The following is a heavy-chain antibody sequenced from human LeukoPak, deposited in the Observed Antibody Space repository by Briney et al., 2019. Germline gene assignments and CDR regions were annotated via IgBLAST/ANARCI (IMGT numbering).Heavy chain of an antibody. CDR3: ARASDPWLQLT. Sequence: PGRSLRLSCAASGFTFSSYDMHWVRQAPGKGLEWVGNIKQDGSEKRYADSVRGRFSISRDNAQTSLYLQMNSLRAEDTAVYYCARASDPWLQLTWGQGTLVTVSS. V-gene: IGHV3-7*05. CDR1: GFTFSSYD. J-gene: IGHJ5*02. CDR2: IKQDGSEK. D-gene: IGHD5-24*01.